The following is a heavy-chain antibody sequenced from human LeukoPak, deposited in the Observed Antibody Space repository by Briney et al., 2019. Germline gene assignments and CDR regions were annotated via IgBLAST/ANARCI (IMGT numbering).Heavy chain of an antibody. Sequence: KTSETLSLTCTVSGGSISSSSYYWGWIRQPPGKGLEWIGSIYYSGSTYYNPSLKSRVTISVDTSKNQLSLKLGSVTAADTAVYYCARVRVTPTMVPSYFDCWGQGTLVTVSS. D-gene: IGHD3-10*01. J-gene: IGHJ4*02. V-gene: IGHV4-39*01. CDR2: IYYSGST. CDR3: ARVRVTPTMVPSYFDC. CDR1: GGSISSSSYY.